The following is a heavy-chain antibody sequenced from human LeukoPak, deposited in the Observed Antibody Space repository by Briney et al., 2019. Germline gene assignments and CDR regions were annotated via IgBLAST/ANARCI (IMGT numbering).Heavy chain of an antibody. V-gene: IGHV3-30*18. J-gene: IGHJ2*01. CDR1: GFTFSSYG. CDR2: ISYDGSNK. D-gene: IGHD1-26*01. CDR3: AKALSQWELSYFDL. Sequence: GGSLRLSCAASGFTFSSYGMHWVRQAPGKGLEWVAVISYDGSNKYYADSVKGRFTISRDNSKNTLYLQMNSLRAEDTAVYYCAKALSQWELSYFDLWGRGALVTVPS.